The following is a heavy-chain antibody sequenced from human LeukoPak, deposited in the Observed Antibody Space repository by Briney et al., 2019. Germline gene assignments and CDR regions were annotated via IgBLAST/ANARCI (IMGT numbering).Heavy chain of an antibody. CDR2: INTNTGNP. J-gene: IGHJ3*02. CDR3: ARDRPQVRFLEWLAPRDAFDI. CDR1: GYTFTSYA. V-gene: IGHV7-4-1*02. Sequence: GASVKVSCKASGYTFTSYAMNWVRQTPGQGLEWMGWINTNTGNPTYAQGFTGRFVFSLDTSVSTAYLQISSLKAEDTAVYYCARDRPQVRFLEWLAPRDAFDIWGQGTMVTVSS. D-gene: IGHD3-3*01.